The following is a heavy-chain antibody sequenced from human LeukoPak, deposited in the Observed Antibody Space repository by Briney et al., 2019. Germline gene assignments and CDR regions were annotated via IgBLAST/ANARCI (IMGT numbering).Heavy chain of an antibody. D-gene: IGHD1-26*01. J-gene: IGHJ4*02. CDR1: GYTFTGYY. V-gene: IGHV1-2*02. Sequence: ASAKVSCKASGYTFTGYYMHWVRQAPGQGLEWMGWINPNSGGTNYAQKFQGRVTMTRDTSISTAYMELSRLRSDDTAVYYCARDLVGAKAPRDYWGPGTLVTVSS. CDR3: ARDLVGAKAPRDY. CDR2: INPNSGGT.